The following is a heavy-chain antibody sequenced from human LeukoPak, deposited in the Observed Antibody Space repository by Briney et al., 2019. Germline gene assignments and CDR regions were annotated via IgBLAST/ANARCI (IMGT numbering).Heavy chain of an antibody. J-gene: IGHJ5*02. CDR1: GFTFSSYA. D-gene: IGHD3-10*01. V-gene: IGHV3-23*01. Sequence: PGGSLRLSCAASGFTFSSYAMSWVRQAPGKGLEWVSAISGSGGSTYYADSVKGRFTISRDNSKNTLYLQMNSLRAEDTAVYYCAKDRRYYYGSGSCLTSWGQGTLVTVSS. CDR2: ISGSGGST. CDR3: AKDRRYYYGSGSCLTS.